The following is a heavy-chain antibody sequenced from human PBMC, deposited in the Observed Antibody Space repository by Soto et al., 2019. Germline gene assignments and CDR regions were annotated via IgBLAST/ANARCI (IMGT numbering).Heavy chain of an antibody. V-gene: IGHV3-74*01. CDR1: GFTFSTYT. Sequence: GGSLRLSCAASGFTFSTYTMNWVRQAPGKGLEWVSGINSDGSSTSYADSVKGRFTISRDNAKNTLYLQMNSLRAEDTAVYYCARPNYYYYYGMDVWGQGTTVTVSS. CDR3: ARPNYYYYYGMDV. J-gene: IGHJ6*02. CDR2: INSDGSST.